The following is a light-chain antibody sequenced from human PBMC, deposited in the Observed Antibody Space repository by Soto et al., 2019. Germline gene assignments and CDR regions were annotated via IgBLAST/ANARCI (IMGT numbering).Light chain of an antibody. CDR2: GAS. Sequence: EIVLTQSPGTLSLSPGERATLSCRASQSVSSSFLAWYQQKPGQAPRLLIYGASNRATGIPDRFSGSGSGTDFTLTISRLEPEDFAVYYCQQYGSSRWTFGQGTKV. CDR1: QSVSSSF. CDR3: QQYGSSRWT. J-gene: IGKJ1*01. V-gene: IGKV3-20*01.